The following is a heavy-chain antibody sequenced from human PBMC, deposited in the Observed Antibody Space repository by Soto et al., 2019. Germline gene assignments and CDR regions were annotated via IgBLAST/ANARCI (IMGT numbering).Heavy chain of an antibody. J-gene: IGHJ6*02. CDR3: ARGPGSPRYYTVMDF. CDR1: GGNLSNHG. CDR2: IGIGGDT. D-gene: IGHD1-26*01. V-gene: IGHV3-13*01. Sequence: GPISLSCAAAGGNLSNHGMYLVRKAKGKSLEWVSAIGIGGDTYYPASVKGRFTISRQNAKNSLYLQMNNLRAGDTAVYYCARGPGSPRYYTVMDFLVQRTTVIGFS.